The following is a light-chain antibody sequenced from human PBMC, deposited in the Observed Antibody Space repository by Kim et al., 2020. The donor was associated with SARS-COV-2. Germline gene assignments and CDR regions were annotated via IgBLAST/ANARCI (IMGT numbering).Light chain of an antibody. CDR3: HQYYGSPLT. J-gene: IGKJ2*01. CDR1: QSVLYSSNNKNY. V-gene: IGKV4-1*01. CDR2: WAS. Sequence: KATINCKSSQSVLYSSNNKNYLAWYQQKPGQPPKLLIYWASTRESGVPDRFNGSGSGTDFTLTISNLQAEDVAVYYCHQYYGSPLTFGQGTKLEI.